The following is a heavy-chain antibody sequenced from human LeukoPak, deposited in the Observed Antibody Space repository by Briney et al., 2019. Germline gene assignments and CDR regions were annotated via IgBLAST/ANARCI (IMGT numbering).Heavy chain of an antibody. D-gene: IGHD5-18*01. CDR1: GRTFSSYW. CDR2: IKPDGSEK. CDR3: AGFGF. V-gene: IGHV3-7*02. J-gene: IGHJ4*02. Sequence: GGSLRLSCAVSGRTFSSYWMNWVRQAPGKGLEWVANIKPDGSEKYYVDSVKGRFTISRDNAKNSLYLQMNSLRAEDTAVYYCAGFGFWAQGTLVTASS.